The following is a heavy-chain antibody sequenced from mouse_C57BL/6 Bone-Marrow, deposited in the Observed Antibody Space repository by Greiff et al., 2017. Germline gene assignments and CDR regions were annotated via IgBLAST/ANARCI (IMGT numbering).Heavy chain of an antibody. Sequence: EVQVVESGAELVRPGASVKLSCTASGFNIKDDYMHWVKQRPEQGLEWIGWIDPENGDTEYASKFQGKATITADTSSNTAYLQLSSLTSEDTAVYYCTLTGTWYFDVWGTGTTVTVSS. V-gene: IGHV14-4*01. CDR1: GFNIKDDY. D-gene: IGHD4-1*01. J-gene: IGHJ1*03. CDR3: TLTGTWYFDV. CDR2: IDPENGDT.